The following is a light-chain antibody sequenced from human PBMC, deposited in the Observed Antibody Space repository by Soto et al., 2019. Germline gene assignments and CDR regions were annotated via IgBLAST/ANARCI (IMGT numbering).Light chain of an antibody. CDR3: SSYAGSSNLV. CDR1: SSDVGGYNY. Sequence: QSALTQPASVSGSPGQSITISCSGTSSDVGGYNYVSWYQQNPGKAPKVMIYDVSSRPSGVSDRFSGSKSGNTASLTISGLQAEDEGDYYCSSYAGSSNLVFGGGTKLTVL. V-gene: IGLV2-14*01. J-gene: IGLJ2*01. CDR2: DVS.